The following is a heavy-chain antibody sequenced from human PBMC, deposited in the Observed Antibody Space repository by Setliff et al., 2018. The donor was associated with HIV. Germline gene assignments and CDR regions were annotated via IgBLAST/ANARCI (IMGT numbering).Heavy chain of an antibody. V-gene: IGHV1-8*01. CDR2: VYASTGHT. J-gene: IGHJ6*03. D-gene: IGHD2-15*01. CDR3: ARGIDILVKMGIYYHYMDV. CDR1: GDKFGSFD. Sequence: ASVKVSCKTSGDKFGSFDINWVRQASGQGLEWVGWVYASTGHTAYARKFEGRVTMTWDPSTGIGYMELNSRRADDTAVYYCARGIDILVKMGIYYHYMDVWGKGTTVTVSS.